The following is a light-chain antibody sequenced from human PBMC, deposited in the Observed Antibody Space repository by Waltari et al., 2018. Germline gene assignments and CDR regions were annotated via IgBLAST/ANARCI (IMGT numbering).Light chain of an antibody. Sequence: DIQMSQSPSTLSASVGDRVTITCRASQRISSWLAWYQQKPGKAPKLLIYKASSLQSGVPSRFSGSGSGTEFTLTISSLQPDDFATYYCQHYDRHSETFGQGTKLEIK. CDR3: QHYDRHSET. J-gene: IGKJ2*01. V-gene: IGKV1-5*03. CDR2: KAS. CDR1: QRISSW.